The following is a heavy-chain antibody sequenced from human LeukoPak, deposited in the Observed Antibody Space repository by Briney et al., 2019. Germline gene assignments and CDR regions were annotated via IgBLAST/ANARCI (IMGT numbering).Heavy chain of an antibody. D-gene: IGHD1-14*01. V-gene: IGHV4-61*08. CDR1: GGSISSGGYS. CDR3: ATYRGDY. Sequence: NPSQTLSLTCAVSGGSISSGGYSWSWIRQPPGKGLEWIGYIYYSGSTNYNPPLKSRVTISVDTSKNQFSLKLSSVTAADTAVYYCATYRGDYWGQGTLVTVSP. CDR2: IYYSGST. J-gene: IGHJ4*02.